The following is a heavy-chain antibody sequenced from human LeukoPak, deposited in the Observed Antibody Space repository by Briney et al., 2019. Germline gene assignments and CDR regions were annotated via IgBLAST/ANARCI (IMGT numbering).Heavy chain of an antibody. CDR3: ARHEDTAMVVSPFDY. D-gene: IGHD5-18*01. V-gene: IGHV4-34*01. J-gene: IGHJ4*02. Sequence: PSETLSLTCAVYGGSFSDYYWSWIRQPPGKGLEWIGEINHSGSTNYKPSLRSRVTISVDTSKNQFSLKLSSVTAADTAVYYCARHEDTAMVVSPFDYWGQGTLVTVSS. CDR2: INHSGST. CDR1: GGSFSDYY.